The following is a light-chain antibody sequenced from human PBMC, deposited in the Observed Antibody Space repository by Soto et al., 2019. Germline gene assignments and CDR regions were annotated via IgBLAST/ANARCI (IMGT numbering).Light chain of an antibody. V-gene: IGLV2-14*01. CDR2: EVT. J-gene: IGLJ2*01. Sequence: QSALTQPASVSGTPGQSITISCSGTSSDVGGFNFVSWYQQHPGKAPRLMIYEVTNRPSGVSNRFSGSKSGNTASLTISGLHAEDEANFYCTSFKPSSALVLFGGGTQLTVL. CDR3: TSFKPSSALVL. CDR1: SSDVGGFNF.